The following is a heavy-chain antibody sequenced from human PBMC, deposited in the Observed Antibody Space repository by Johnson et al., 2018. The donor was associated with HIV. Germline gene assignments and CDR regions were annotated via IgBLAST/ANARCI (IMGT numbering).Heavy chain of an antibody. Sequence: VQLVESGGVAIQPGGSLRLSCAAPGFTSDVYAMHWVRQAPGKGLEWVSLITWDGDSTYYAASVKGRFTIASDNFKNTLYLQMNSLRAEDTAVYFCARERHYYGSVRPRERQGDAFDIWGQGTMVTVAS. D-gene: IGHD3-10*01. J-gene: IGHJ3*02. V-gene: IGHV3-43D*03. CDR3: ARERHYYGSVRPRERQGDAFDI. CDR2: ITWDGDST. CDR1: GFTSDVYA.